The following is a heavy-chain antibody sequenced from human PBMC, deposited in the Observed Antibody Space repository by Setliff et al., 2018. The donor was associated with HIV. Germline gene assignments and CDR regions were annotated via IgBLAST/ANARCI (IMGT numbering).Heavy chain of an antibody. CDR3: ARDGYSSSWYVISGSFDY. CDR2: IYYSGST. V-gene: IGHV4-38-2*02. CDR1: GYSINSGYY. Sequence: SSETLSLTCAVSGYSINSGYYWGWIRQPPGKGLEWIGYIYYSGSTNYNPSLKSRVTISVDTSENQFSRKLSSVTAAGTAVYYCARDGYSSSWYVISGSFDYWGQGILVTVSS. J-gene: IGHJ4*02. D-gene: IGHD6-13*01.